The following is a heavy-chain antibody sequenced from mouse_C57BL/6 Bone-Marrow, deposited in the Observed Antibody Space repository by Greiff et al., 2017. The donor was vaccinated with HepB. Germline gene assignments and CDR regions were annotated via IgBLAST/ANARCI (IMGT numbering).Heavy chain of an antibody. Sequence: ESGPGLVKPSQSLSLTCSVTGYSITSGYYWNWIRQFPGNKLEWMGYISYDGSNNYNPSLKNRISITRDTSKNQFFLKLNSVTTEDTATYYCAREYAMDYWGQGTSVTVSS. CDR2: ISYDGSN. CDR3: AREYAMDY. J-gene: IGHJ4*01. V-gene: IGHV3-6*01. CDR1: GYSITSGYY.